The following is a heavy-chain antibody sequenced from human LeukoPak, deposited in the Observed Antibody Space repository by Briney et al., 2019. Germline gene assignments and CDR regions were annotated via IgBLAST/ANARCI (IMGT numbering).Heavy chain of an antibody. Sequence: SETLSLTCAVSGYSISSGYHWGWIRQPPGKGPELIGSIYHRGNAYYNPSLKRRVTISLDTSKNQFSLKLSSVTAADTAVYYCARDLGYYRMDVWGKGTTVTVSS. D-gene: IGHD7-27*01. CDR1: GYSISSGYH. J-gene: IGHJ6*04. CDR2: IYHRGNA. CDR3: ARDLGYYRMDV. V-gene: IGHV4-38-2*02.